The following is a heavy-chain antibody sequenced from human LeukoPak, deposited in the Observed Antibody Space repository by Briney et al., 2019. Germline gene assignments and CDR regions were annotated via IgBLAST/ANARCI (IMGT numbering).Heavy chain of an antibody. V-gene: IGHV3-30*02. J-gene: IGHJ4*02. CDR3: AKVMHFDY. Sequence: GGSLRLSCAASGFTFSSYGMHWVRQAPGKGLEWVAFIRYDVSNKDYADSVKGRYTISRDNSKNTLYLQMNSLRAEDTAVYYCAKVMHFDYWGQGTLVTVSS. CDR1: GFTFSSYG. CDR2: IRYDVSNK. D-gene: IGHD3-16*01.